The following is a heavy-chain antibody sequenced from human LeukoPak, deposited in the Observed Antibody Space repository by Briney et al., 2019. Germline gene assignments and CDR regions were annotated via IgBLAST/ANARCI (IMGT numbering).Heavy chain of an antibody. J-gene: IGHJ3*02. CDR3: ARRSAAKDAFDI. Sequence: GGSLRLSCAASGFTFSSYWMHWARHAPGKGLVWVSRINSDGSSTSYADPVKGRFTISRDNAKNTLYLQMNSLRAEDTAVYYCARRSAAKDAFDIWGQGTMVTVSS. V-gene: IGHV3-74*01. D-gene: IGHD6-25*01. CDR2: INSDGSST. CDR1: GFTFSSYW.